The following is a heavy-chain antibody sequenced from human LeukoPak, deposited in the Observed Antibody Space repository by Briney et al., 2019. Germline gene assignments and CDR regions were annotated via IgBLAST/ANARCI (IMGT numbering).Heavy chain of an antibody. J-gene: IGHJ4*02. CDR3: AKVPIFGVVTKGYYFDY. D-gene: IGHD3-3*01. V-gene: IGHV3-23*01. Sequence: PGGSLRLSCAASGFTFSSYAMSWVRQAPGKGLEWASAISGSGGSTYYADSVKGRFTISRDNSKNTLYLQMNSLRAEDTAVYYCAKVPIFGVVTKGYYFDYWGQGTLVTVSS. CDR2: ISGSGGST. CDR1: GFTFSSYA.